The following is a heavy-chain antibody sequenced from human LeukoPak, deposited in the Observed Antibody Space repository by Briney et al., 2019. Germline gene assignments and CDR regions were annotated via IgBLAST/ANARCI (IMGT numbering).Heavy chain of an antibody. CDR3: AKNVVGTTD. Sequence: GGSLRLSCAASGFTFSSYAMSWVRQAPGKGLEWVSGISTDGANTNSADSVKGRFTISRDNSKNTLYLQMSSLRAEDTAVYFCAKNVVGTTDWGQGTLLTVSS. CDR2: ISTDGANT. D-gene: IGHD1-26*01. V-gene: IGHV3-23*01. J-gene: IGHJ1*01. CDR1: GFTFSSYA.